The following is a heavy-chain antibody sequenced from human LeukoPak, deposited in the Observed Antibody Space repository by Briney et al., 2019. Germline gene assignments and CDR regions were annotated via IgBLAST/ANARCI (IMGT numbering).Heavy chain of an antibody. Sequence: SQTLSLTCTVSGGSISSGDYYWSWIRQPPGKGLEWIGYIYYSGSTYYNPSLKSRVTISVDRSKNQFSLKLSSVTAADTAVHYCAGGRLYYDSSGLDAFDIWGQGAMVTVSS. V-gene: IGHV4-30-4*01. CDR2: IYYSGST. J-gene: IGHJ3*02. CDR1: GGSISSGDYY. D-gene: IGHD3-22*01. CDR3: AGGRLYYDSSGLDAFDI.